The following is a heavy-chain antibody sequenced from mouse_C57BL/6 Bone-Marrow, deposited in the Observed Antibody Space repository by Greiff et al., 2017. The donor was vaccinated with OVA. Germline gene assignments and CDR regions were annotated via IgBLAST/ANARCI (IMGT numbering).Heavy chain of an antibody. CDR1: GYTFTSYW. CDR3: ARGGVITTVVGVDY. Sequence: VQLQQPGAELVKPGASVKLSCKASGYTFTSYWMHWVKQRPGRGLEWIGRIDPNSGGTKHNEKFKSKATLTVDKPSSTADMQLSSLTSEDSAGYYCARGGVITTVVGVDYWGQGTTLTVSS. V-gene: IGHV1-72*01. D-gene: IGHD1-1*01. CDR2: IDPNSGGT. J-gene: IGHJ2*01.